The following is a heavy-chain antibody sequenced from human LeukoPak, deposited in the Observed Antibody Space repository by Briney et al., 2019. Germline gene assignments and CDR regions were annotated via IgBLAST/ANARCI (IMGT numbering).Heavy chain of an antibody. CDR2: INPSSGGT. CDR1: GGTFSSYA. CDR3: GRDYYDSSGDGAFDF. Sequence: ASVKVSCKASGGTFSSYAISWVRQAPGQGLEWMGWINPSSGGTNYAQKFQDRVTMTRDTSISTFYMELSRLRSDDTAVYYCGRDYYDSSGDGAFDFWGQGTMVSVSS. D-gene: IGHD3-22*01. J-gene: IGHJ3*01. V-gene: IGHV1-2*02.